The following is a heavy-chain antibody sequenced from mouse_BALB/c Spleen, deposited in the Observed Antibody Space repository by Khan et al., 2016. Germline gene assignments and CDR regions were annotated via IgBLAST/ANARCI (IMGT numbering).Heavy chain of an antibody. CDR3: ARQDSSGYVFAY. V-gene: IGHV5-17*02. Sequence: EVELVESGGGLVQPGGSRKLSCAASGFTFSSFGMHWVRQAPEKGLEWVAYISSGSSTIYYADTVKGRFTISRDNPKNTLFLQMTSLRSEDTAMYSCARQDSSGYVFAYWGQGTLVTVSA. J-gene: IGHJ3*01. CDR1: GFTFSSFG. CDR2: ISSGSSTI. D-gene: IGHD3-2*01.